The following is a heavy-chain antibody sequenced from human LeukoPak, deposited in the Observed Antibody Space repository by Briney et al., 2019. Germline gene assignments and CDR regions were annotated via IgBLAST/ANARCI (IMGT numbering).Heavy chain of an antibody. Sequence: ASVKVSCKASGYTFTSYAMHWVRQAPGQRLEWMGWINAGNGNTKYSQKFQGRVTITRDTSASTAYMELSSLGSEDTAVYYCARTPQYYYDSSGYYYFDYWGQGTLVTVSS. V-gene: IGHV1-3*01. CDR1: GYTFTSYA. J-gene: IGHJ4*02. D-gene: IGHD3-22*01. CDR2: INAGNGNT. CDR3: ARTPQYYYDSSGYYYFDY.